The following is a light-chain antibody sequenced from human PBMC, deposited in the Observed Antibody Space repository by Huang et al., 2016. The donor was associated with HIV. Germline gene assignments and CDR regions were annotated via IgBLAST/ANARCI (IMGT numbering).Light chain of an antibody. CDR2: DAS. J-gene: IGKJ1*01. CDR3: QQYDDWPPWT. Sequence: EIVMTQSPATLSVSPGERATLSCRASQNISRLAWYQQKPGKAPRLLIYDASSRATGIPARFSGSGSGTEFILTVSSLQSEDFALYYCQQYDDWPPWTFGQGTQVDIK. V-gene: IGKV3-15*01. CDR1: QNISR.